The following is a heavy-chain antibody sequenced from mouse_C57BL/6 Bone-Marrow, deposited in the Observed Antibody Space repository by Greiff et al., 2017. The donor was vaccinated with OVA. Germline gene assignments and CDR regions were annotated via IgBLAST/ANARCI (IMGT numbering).Heavy chain of an antibody. J-gene: IGHJ2*01. CDR3: ARGGGYYGRVDY. CDR1: GYSITSGYD. CDR2: ISYSGST. Sequence: EVQRVESGPGMVKPSQSLSLTCTVTGYSITSGYDWHWIRHFPGNKLEWMGYISYSGSTNYNPSLKSRISITHDTSKNHFFLKLNSVTTEDTATYYCARGGGYYGRVDYWGQGTTLTVSS. V-gene: IGHV3-1*01. D-gene: IGHD1-1*01.